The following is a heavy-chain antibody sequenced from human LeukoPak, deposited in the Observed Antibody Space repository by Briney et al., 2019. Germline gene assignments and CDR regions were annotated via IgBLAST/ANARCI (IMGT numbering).Heavy chain of an antibody. Sequence: PSETLSLTCTVSGGSISSSNYYWGWIRQPPGKGLEWIGSIYYSGSTYYNPSLKSRVTTSVDTSKNQFSLKLNSLTAADTAVYYCARSRKNDCTSTSCYTDYWGQGALVTVSS. CDR1: GGSISSSNYY. J-gene: IGHJ4*02. D-gene: IGHD2-2*02. CDR3: ARSRKNDCTSTSCYTDY. V-gene: IGHV4-39*01. CDR2: IYYSGST.